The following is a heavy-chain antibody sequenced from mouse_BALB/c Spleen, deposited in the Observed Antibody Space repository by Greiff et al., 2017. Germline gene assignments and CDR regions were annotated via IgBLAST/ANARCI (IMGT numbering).Heavy chain of an antibody. V-gene: IGHV5-4*02. D-gene: IGHD2-4*01. Sequence: EVKLVESGGGLVKPGGSLKLSCAASGFTFSDYYMYWVRQTPEKRLEWVATISDGGSYTYYPDSVKGRFTISRDNAKNNLYLQMSSLKSEDTAMYYCARDVGDYDGYFDYWGQGTTLTVSS. J-gene: IGHJ2*01. CDR1: GFTFSDYY. CDR3: ARDVGDYDGYFDY. CDR2: ISDGGSYT.